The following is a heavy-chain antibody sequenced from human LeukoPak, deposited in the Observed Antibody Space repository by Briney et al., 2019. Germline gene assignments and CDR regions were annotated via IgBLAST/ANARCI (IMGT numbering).Heavy chain of an antibody. Sequence: GGSLRLSCAASGFTVSSNYMSWVRQAPGKGLGWVSVIYSGGSTYYADSVKGRFTISRDNSKNTLYLQMNSLRAEDTAVYYCARAPYSSGWYLVDYWGQGTLVTVSS. V-gene: IGHV3-66*01. D-gene: IGHD6-19*01. J-gene: IGHJ4*02. CDR3: ARAPYSSGWYLVDY. CDR2: IYSGGST. CDR1: GFTVSSNY.